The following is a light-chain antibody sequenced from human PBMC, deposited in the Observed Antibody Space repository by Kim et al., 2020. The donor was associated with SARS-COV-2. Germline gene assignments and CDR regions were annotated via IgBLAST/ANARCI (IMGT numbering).Light chain of an antibody. V-gene: IGKV1-33*01. Sequence: ASVGDRVTFTCQASQDISNYLDWYQQKPGKAPKFLIYDASNLETGVPSSFSGSGSGTDFTFTISSLQPEYIATYYCQQYDTLPLSFGGGTNVDIK. CDR3: QQYDTLPLS. CDR2: DAS. J-gene: IGKJ4*01. CDR1: QDISNY.